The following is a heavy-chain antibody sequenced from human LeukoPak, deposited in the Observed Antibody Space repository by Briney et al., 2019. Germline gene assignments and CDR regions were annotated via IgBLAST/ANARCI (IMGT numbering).Heavy chain of an antibody. CDR1: GFTFSNYA. Sequence: GGSLRLSCAASGFTFSNYALHWVRQAPGKGLEWVAVISYDDTNKYYVDSVKGRFTISRDNSKNTLYLQMNSLRAEDTAVYYCARTLWFGASFDYWGQGTLVTVSS. CDR3: ARTLWFGASFDY. CDR2: ISYDDTNK. J-gene: IGHJ4*02. V-gene: IGHV3-30*04. D-gene: IGHD3-10*01.